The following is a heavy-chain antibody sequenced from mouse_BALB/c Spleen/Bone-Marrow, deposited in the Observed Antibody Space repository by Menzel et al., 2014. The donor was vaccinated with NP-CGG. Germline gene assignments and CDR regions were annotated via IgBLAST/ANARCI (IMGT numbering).Heavy chain of an antibody. D-gene: IGHD2-1*01. Sequence: EVQRVESGGGLVQPKGSLKLSCAASGFTFNTYAMNWVRQAPGKGLECVARIRSKSNNYATYYADSVKDRFAISRDDSQSMLYLQMNNLKTEDTAMYYCVRRNPYWYFDVWGAGTMVTVSS. V-gene: IGHV10-1*02. CDR3: VRRNPYWYFDV. J-gene: IGHJ1*01. CDR1: GFTFNTYA. CDR2: IRSKSNNYAT.